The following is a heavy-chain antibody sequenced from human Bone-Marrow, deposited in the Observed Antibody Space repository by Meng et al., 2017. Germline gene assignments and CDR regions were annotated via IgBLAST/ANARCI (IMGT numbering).Heavy chain of an antibody. CDR3: ARVAWGFDY. Sequence: EVQLVGSGGGLVQPGGSLTLSCVATGITFNNYWMHWIRQAPGKGLVWGSRINSNDSSTSYADSVKGRFTISRDNAKNTLYLQMNSLTAEDTAIYYCARVAWGFDYWGQGTLVTVSS. CDR2: INSNDSST. CDR1: GITFNNYW. V-gene: IGHV3-74*01. D-gene: IGHD7-27*01. J-gene: IGHJ4*02.